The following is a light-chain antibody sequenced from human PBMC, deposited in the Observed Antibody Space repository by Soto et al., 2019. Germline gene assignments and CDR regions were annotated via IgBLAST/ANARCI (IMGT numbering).Light chain of an antibody. V-gene: IGKV1-5*03. CDR3: QQYNSYSQFT. CDR1: QSINNW. CDR2: KAS. Sequence: DIQMTQSPSTLSASVGDRVTITCRASQSINNWLAWYQQKPREAPKLLIYKASTLESGVPARFSGSGSGTEFTLTISCLQPDDVATYHCQQYNSYSQFTFGPGTKVDIK. J-gene: IGKJ3*01.